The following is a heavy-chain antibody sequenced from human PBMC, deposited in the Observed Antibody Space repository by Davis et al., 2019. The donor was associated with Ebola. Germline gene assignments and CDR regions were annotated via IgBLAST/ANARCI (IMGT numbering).Heavy chain of an antibody. D-gene: IGHD1-14*01. CDR3: ARLGGTTWYWFDT. J-gene: IGHJ5*02. CDR1: GYTFTTFW. Sequence: PGGSLRLSCKGSGYTFTTFWIGWVRQMPGKGLEYMGIIYAGYSDTRYSPSFQGQVTISADKSTTTVYLQWSSLKASDTAMYYCARLGGTTWYWFDTWGQGTLVTVSS. CDR2: IYAGYSDT. V-gene: IGHV5-51*01.